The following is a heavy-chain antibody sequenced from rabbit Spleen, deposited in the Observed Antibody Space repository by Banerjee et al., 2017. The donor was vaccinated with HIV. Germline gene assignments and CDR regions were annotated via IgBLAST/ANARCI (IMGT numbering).Heavy chain of an antibody. J-gene: IGHJ4*01. CDR1: GFSFSDRDV. V-gene: IGHV1S45*01. Sequence: QEQLEESGGGLVKPEGSLTLTCKASGFSFSDRDVMCWVRQAPGKGLEWIACINTYTGKSVYASWATGRFTISKTSSNTVTLQMTSLTAADTATCFCARDLVGVIGWNFNLWGPGTLVTVS. CDR2: INTYTGKS. D-gene: IGHD1-1*01. CDR3: ARDLVGVIGWNFNL.